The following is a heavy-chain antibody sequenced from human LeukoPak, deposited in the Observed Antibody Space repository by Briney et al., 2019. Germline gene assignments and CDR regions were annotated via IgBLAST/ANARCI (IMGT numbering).Heavy chain of an antibody. V-gene: IGHV1-69*04. D-gene: IGHD6-13*01. CDR3: ARVPPPPLSGQQLRSYWFDP. J-gene: IGHJ5*02. Sequence: ASVKVSCKASGGTFSSYAISWVRQAPGQGLEWMGRIIPILGIANYAQKFQGRVTITADKSTSTAYMELRSLRSDGTAVYYCARVPPPPLSGQQLRSYWFDPWGQGTLVTVSS. CDR2: IIPILGIA. CDR1: GGTFSSYA.